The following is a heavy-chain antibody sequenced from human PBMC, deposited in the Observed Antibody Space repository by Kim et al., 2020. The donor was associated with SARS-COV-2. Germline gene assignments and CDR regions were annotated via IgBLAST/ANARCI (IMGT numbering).Heavy chain of an antibody. V-gene: IGHV3-33*01. CDR2: IWYDGSNK. J-gene: IGHJ5*02. D-gene: IGHD3-3*01. CDR1: GFTFSSYG. CDR3: AREGGITIFGAQRPGGWFDP. Sequence: GGSLRLSCAASGFTFSSYGMHWVRQAPGKGLEWVAVIWYDGSNKYYADSVKGRFTISRDNSKNTLYLQMNSLRAEDTAVYYCAREGGITIFGAQRPGGWFDPWGQGTLVTVSS.